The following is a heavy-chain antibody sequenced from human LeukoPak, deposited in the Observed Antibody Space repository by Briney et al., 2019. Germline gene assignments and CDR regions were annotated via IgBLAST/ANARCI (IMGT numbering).Heavy chain of an antibody. CDR3: AKEARANYDILTGSGVGYYMDV. CDR1: GFTFSSHG. D-gene: IGHD3-9*01. CDR2: MSIGGDTT. Sequence: GGSLTLSCAASGFTFSSHGMCWVRQAPGRGLEWVSSMSIGGDTTYSDSVKGRFTISRDNSKNTLYLQMNSLRAEDTAVYYCAKEARANYDILTGSGVGYYMDVWGKGTTVTVSS. J-gene: IGHJ6*03. V-gene: IGHV3-23*01.